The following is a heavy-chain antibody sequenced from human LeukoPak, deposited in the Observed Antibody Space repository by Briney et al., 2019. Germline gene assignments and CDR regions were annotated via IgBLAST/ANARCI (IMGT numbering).Heavy chain of an antibody. CDR3: ARGSEMATIGSMDV. CDR2: IWYDGSNK. J-gene: IGHJ6*02. Sequence: GGSLRLSCAASGFTFSSYGMHWARQAPGKGLEWVAVIWYDGSNKYYADSVKGRFTISRDNSKNTLYLQMNSLRAEDTAVYYCARGSEMATIGSMDVWGQGTTVTVSS. D-gene: IGHD5-24*01. V-gene: IGHV3-33*01. CDR1: GFTFSSYG.